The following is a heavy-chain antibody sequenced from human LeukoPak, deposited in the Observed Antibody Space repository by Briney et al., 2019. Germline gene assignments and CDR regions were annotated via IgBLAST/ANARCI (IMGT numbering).Heavy chain of an antibody. CDR1: GFTFRSYW. CDR2: ISGSGGST. D-gene: IGHD6-19*01. Sequence: GGSLRLSCEASGFTFRSYWMTWVRQAPGKGLEWVSAISGSGGSTYYADSVKGRFTISRDNSKNTLYLQMNSLRAEDTAVYYCANEQWRGRYYWGQGTLVTVSS. V-gene: IGHV3-23*01. CDR3: ANEQWRGRYY. J-gene: IGHJ4*02.